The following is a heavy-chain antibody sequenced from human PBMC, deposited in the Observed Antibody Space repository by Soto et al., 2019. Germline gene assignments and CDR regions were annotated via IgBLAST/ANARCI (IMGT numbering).Heavy chain of an antibody. Sequence: SETLSLTCTVSGGSISSGGYYWSWIRQYPGKGLDWIGYIYFSGTTYYNPSLKSRVTISLDTSKNQFSLKLSSVTAEDTAVYYCARDLKYPMFDPWGQGTLVTVSS. J-gene: IGHJ5*02. CDR2: IYFSGTT. D-gene: IGHD2-2*02. CDR1: GGSISSGGYY. CDR3: ARDLKYPMFDP. V-gene: IGHV4-31*03.